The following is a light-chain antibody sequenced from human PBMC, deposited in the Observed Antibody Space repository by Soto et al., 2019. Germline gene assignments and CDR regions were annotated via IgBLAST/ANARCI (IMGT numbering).Light chain of an antibody. CDR2: AAS. V-gene: IGKV1-27*01. Sequence: DIQMTQSPSSLSASFGDRVTITCRASQGIGVYLAWFQQKLGNAPKLLIYAASTLQSGVPSRFSGSGSGTDFTLTISGLQPEDVATYYCQKYNSAPLTFGGGTKVEIK. CDR1: QGIGVY. J-gene: IGKJ4*01. CDR3: QKYNSAPLT.